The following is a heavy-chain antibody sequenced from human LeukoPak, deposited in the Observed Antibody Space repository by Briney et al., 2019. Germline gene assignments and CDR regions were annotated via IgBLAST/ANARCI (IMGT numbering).Heavy chain of an antibody. D-gene: IGHD6-6*01. CDR2: ISTDGSST. CDR3: VRENSSSSGRAFDI. J-gene: IGHJ3*02. V-gene: IGHV3-74*01. Sequence: PGGSLRLSCAASGFTFSSYWMHWVRQAPGKGLVWVSRISTDGSSTNSADSVKGRLTISRDNAKNTLYLQMNSLRAEDTAVYYCVRENSSSSGRAFDIWGQGTMVTVSP. CDR1: GFTFSSYW.